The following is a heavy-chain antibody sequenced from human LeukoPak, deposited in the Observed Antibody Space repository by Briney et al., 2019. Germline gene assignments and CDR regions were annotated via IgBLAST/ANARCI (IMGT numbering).Heavy chain of an antibody. J-gene: IGHJ4*02. D-gene: IGHD6-13*01. V-gene: IGHV3-9*01. CDR3: AKDPYSSSWDGGNYIDF. CDR2: ISWNSGSI. CDR1: GFTFDDYA. Sequence: PGRSLRLSCAASGFTFDDYAMHWVRQAPGKGLEWVSGISWNSGSIGYADSVKGRFTISRDNAKNSLYLQMNSLRAEDTALYYCAKDPYSSSWDGGNYIDFWGQGTLVTVSS.